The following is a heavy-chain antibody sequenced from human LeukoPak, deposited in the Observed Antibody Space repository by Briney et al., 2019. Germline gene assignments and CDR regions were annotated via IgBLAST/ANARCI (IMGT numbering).Heavy chain of an antibody. D-gene: IGHD6-19*01. CDR2: IYENGGTT. CDR3: ARVGGSGWYSGDFDY. V-gene: IGHV3-23*01. CDR1: GFTFRSHA. Sequence: GGSLRLSCVGSGFTFRSHAMSWVRQAPEKGLEFVSGIYENGGTTYYADSVKGQFTISRDNSKNTLYLQMNSLRAEDTAVYYCARVGGSGWYSGDFDYWGQGTLVTVSS. J-gene: IGHJ4*02.